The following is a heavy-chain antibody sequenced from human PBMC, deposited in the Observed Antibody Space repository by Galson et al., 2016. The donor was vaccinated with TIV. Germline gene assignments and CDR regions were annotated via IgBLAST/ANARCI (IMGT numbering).Heavy chain of an antibody. J-gene: IGHJ6*02. Sequence: SVKVSCKASGYTFSDFGVSWVRQAPGQGLEWMGWISGYNGNTNYAQEFQDRVTMTTDTSTTTVYMELRRLRSDDTAVYYCARDRPFIRTIFGVPRQDYYGIDGWGQGTTVTVSS. CDR1: GYTFSDFG. V-gene: IGHV1-18*01. CDR3: ARDRPFIRTIFGVPRQDYYGIDG. CDR2: ISGYNGNT. D-gene: IGHD3-3*01.